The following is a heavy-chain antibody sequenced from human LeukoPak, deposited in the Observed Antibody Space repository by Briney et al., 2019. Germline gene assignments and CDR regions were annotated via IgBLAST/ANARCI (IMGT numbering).Heavy chain of an antibody. Sequence: SVKVSCKTDGYTFNNFGISWVRQAPGQGLEWMGGIIPIFGTANYAQKFQGRVTITADKSTSTAYMELSSLRSEDTAVCYCARGGEGIRFDYWGQGTLVTVSS. J-gene: IGHJ4*02. V-gene: IGHV1-69*06. CDR1: GYTFNNFG. D-gene: IGHD3-16*01. CDR3: ARGGEGIRFDY. CDR2: IIPIFGTA.